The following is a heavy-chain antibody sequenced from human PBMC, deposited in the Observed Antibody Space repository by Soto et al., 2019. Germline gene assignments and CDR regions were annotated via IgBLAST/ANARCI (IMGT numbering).Heavy chain of an antibody. CDR2: IHYSGTT. V-gene: IGHV4-59*01. J-gene: IGHJ4*02. CDR3: AAGEASSRNLAPYYLDF. D-gene: IGHD6-13*01. CDR1: GRSMRNYF. Sequence: SETLSLTCTVSGRSMRNYFWTWIRQPPGKGLEWIGYIHYSGTTSFFPSYNPSLRSRVTISEDTSKNQFSLKLLSVTTADTAVYLCAAGEASSRNLAPYYLDFWGQGTLVTVSS.